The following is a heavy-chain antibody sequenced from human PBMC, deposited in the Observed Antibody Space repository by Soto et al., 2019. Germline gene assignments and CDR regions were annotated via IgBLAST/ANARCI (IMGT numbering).Heavy chain of an antibody. D-gene: IGHD1-26*01. CDR3: ARGGSYYAH. V-gene: IGHV1-2*02. J-gene: IGHJ4*02. CDR1: GDTHTIYF. Sequence: QVQLVQSGAEVKQPGASVRVSCKASGDTHTIYFIHWLRQAPGQGLEWMGWINSVSGGGNYAPRFQGRVAMTRDRSSATAFMELSRLRADDTAVYYCARGGSYYAHWGQGTLVTVSS. CDR2: INSVSGGG.